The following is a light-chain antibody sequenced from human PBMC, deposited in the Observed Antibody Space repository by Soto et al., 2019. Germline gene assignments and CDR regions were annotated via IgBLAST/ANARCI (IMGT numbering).Light chain of an antibody. V-gene: IGLV1-44*01. CDR3: VGWNDTLDAPV. Sequence: QSVLTQPPSASGTPGQRVTISCFGGSSNMGTNTVGWYQQLPGAAPKVLIYVNDKRPSGVPDRFSGSNSGTSASLTISGPDSGDGADYYCVGWNDTLDAPVSGTGPKVP. CDR1: SSNMGTNT. J-gene: IGLJ1*01. CDR2: VND.